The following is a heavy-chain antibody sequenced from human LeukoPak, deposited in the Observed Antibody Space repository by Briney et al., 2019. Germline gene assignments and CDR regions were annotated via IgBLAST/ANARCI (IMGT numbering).Heavy chain of an antibody. D-gene: IGHD3-22*01. CDR1: GFTFSSYE. Sequence: TGGSLRLSCAASGFTFSSYEMNWVRQAPGKGLEWVSYISSSGSTIYYADSVKGRFTISRDNAKNSLYLQVNSLRAEDTAVYYCARPYDSMAGDAFDIWGQGTMVTVSS. CDR2: ISSSGSTI. J-gene: IGHJ3*02. CDR3: ARPYDSMAGDAFDI. V-gene: IGHV3-48*03.